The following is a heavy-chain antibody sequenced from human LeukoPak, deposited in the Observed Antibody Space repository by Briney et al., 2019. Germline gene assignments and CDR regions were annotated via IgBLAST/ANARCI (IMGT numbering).Heavy chain of an antibody. V-gene: IGHV1-2*02. Sequence: ASVKVSCKASGYTFSSYYMNWVRQAPGQGLEWMGWINPNSGGTNYAQKFQGRVTMTRDTSISTAYMELSRLRSDDTAVYYCARGGTPLYYYYMDVWGKGTTVTVSS. D-gene: IGHD3-16*01. J-gene: IGHJ6*03. CDR1: GYTFSSYY. CDR2: INPNSGGT. CDR3: ARGGTPLYYYYMDV.